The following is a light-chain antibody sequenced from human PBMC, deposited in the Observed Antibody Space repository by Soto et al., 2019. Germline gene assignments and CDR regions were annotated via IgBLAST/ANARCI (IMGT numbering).Light chain of an antibody. CDR1: SSNIGSNY. Sequence: QSVLTQPPSASGTPGQRVTISCSGSSSNIGSNYVYWFQQFPGTAPKLLIYNNDQRPSGVPDRFSGSKSGTSASLDISGLRSEDEADYYCAAWDDSLSGRVFGGGTKLTVL. J-gene: IGLJ3*02. V-gene: IGLV1-47*02. CDR2: NND. CDR3: AAWDDSLSGRV.